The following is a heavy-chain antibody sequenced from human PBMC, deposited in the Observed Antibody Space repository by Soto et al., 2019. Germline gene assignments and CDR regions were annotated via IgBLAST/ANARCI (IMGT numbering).Heavy chain of an antibody. D-gene: IGHD3-3*01. CDR3: ATDREGYYDFWCAQYQGYYGMDV. J-gene: IGHJ6*02. Sequence: GASVKVSCKASGYTFTSYYMHWVRQAPGQGLEWMGIINPSGGSTSYAQKFQGRVTMTRDTSTSTVYMELSSLRAEDTAVYYCATDREGYYDFWCAQYQGYYGMDVWGQGTTVAVSS. CDR2: INPSGGST. V-gene: IGHV1-46*01. CDR1: GYTFTSYY.